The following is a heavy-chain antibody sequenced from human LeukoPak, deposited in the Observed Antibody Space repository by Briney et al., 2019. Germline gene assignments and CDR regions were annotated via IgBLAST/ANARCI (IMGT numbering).Heavy chain of an antibody. Sequence: SVKVSCKASGGTFSSYAISWVRQAPGQGLEWMGGIIPIFGTANYAQKFQGRVTIAADESTSTAYMELSSLRSEDTAVYYCARGPPRLNWFDPWGQGTLVTVSS. V-gene: IGHV1-69*13. D-gene: IGHD6-25*01. J-gene: IGHJ5*02. CDR2: IIPIFGTA. CDR3: ARGPPRLNWFDP. CDR1: GGTFSSYA.